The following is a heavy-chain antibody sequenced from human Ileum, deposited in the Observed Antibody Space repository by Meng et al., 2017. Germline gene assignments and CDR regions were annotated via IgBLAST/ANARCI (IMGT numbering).Heavy chain of an antibody. J-gene: IGHJ4*02. Sequence: VRRQESGPGLVRPSGTLSLTCTISGGSVNTGSYYWSWISQPPGKGLEWIGYMYFSGSTKYNASLKSRVSISVDTSKKQFSLNLTSVTAADTAVYYCARGHYDKYFDSWGQGTLVTVSS. D-gene: IGHD3-22*01. CDR1: GGSVNTGSYY. CDR3: ARGHYDKYFDS. V-gene: IGHV4-61*01. CDR2: MYFSGST.